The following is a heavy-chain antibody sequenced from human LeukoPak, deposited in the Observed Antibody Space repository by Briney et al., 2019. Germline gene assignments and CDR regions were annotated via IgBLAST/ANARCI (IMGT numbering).Heavy chain of an antibody. Sequence: VASVKVSCKASGGTFSSYAISWVRQAPGQGLEWMGRIIPILGIANYAQKFQGRVTITADKSTSTAYMELSSLRSEDTAVYYCARDLQGAHVISSGSGSPGADYWGQGTLVTVSS. CDR3: ARDLQGAHVISSGSGSPGADY. CDR2: IIPILGIA. J-gene: IGHJ4*02. CDR1: GGTFSSYA. V-gene: IGHV1-69*04. D-gene: IGHD3-9*01.